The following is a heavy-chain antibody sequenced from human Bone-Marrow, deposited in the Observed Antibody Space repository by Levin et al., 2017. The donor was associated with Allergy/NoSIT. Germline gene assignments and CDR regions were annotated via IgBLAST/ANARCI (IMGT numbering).Heavy chain of an antibody. D-gene: IGHD3-9*01. CDR1: GYSFTDFG. CDR3: ARCNPGYYNEGPIDL. CDR2: ISAYNGNT. Sequence: ASVKVSCKASGYSFTDFGVNWVRQAPGQGLEWIGWISAYNGNTKYAQKFQDRVTLTTETSTSTAYLEMRSLRSDDTAMYYCARCNPGYYNEGPIDLWGKGTMLTVSS. V-gene: IGHV1-18*01. J-gene: IGHJ3*01.